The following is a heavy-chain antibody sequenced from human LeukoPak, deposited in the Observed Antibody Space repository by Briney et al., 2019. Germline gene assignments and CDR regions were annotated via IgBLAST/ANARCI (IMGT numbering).Heavy chain of an antibody. V-gene: IGHV1-69*04. J-gene: IGHJ4*02. CDR1: GGTFSSYA. CDR2: IIPILGIA. D-gene: IGHD2-2*01. CDR3: AGLGWGPRYCSSTSCYG. Sequence: GASVKVSCKASGGTFSSYAISWVRQAPGQGLEWMGRIIPILGIANYAQRFQGRVTITADKSTSTAYMELSSLRSEDTAVYYCAGLGWGPRYCSSTSCYGWGQGTLVTVSS.